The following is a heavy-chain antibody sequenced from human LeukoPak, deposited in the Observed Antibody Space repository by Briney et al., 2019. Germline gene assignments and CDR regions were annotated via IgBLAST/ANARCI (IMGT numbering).Heavy chain of an antibody. CDR2: IFQRGYS. V-gene: IGHV4-38-2*01. CDR1: GYSISSGYY. D-gene: IGHD1-1*01. Sequence: PSETLSLTCAVSGYSISSGYYWGWIRQPPGKGLQWIGSIFQRGYSYYNPSLKGRVTISVDTSRNQFSLKLSSVTAADTAVYYCAGDKETTGNGRPNWFDPWGQGTLVTVSS. CDR3: AGDKETTGNGRPNWFDP. J-gene: IGHJ5*02.